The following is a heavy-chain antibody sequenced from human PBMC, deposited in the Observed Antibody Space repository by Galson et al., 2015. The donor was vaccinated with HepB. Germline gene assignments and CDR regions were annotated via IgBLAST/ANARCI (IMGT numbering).Heavy chain of an antibody. V-gene: IGHV3-30*18. CDR3: AKGDYGDYGDAFDI. D-gene: IGHD4-17*01. Sequence: SLRLSCAASGFTVSSYGMHWVRQAPGKGLEWVAVISYDGSNKYYADSVKGRFTISRDNSKNTLYLQMNSLRAEDTAVYYCAKGDYGDYGDAFDIWGQGTMVTVSS. CDR1: GFTVSSYG. J-gene: IGHJ3*02. CDR2: ISYDGSNK.